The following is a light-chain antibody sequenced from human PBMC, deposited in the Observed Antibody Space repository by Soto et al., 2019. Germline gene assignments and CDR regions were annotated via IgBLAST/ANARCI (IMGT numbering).Light chain of an antibody. Sequence: EIGMTQSPATLSVSQGERATLSCSASQSVNSNLAWYQKKPGQAPRILLYGSFTRATGIPARFSGSGSGTEFTLTISCLQSEDLAVYYCQQYNNWPPTFGQGTNVYIK. J-gene: IGKJ1*01. V-gene: IGKV3-15*01. CDR1: QSVNSN. CDR2: GSF. CDR3: QQYNNWPPT.